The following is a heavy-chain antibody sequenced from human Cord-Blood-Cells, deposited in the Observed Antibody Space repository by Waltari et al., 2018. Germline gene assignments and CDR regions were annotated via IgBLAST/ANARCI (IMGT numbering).Heavy chain of an antibody. CDR3: ARDTPLYRYFDL. Sequence: QVQLVQPGAEVKKPGPSSKVSCKASGGTFSSNATSWVRQAPGQGLEWMGKVVPNLSIARYAQTFQGRDTITAVKSTSTAYMGLSSLRSEDTAVYCCARDTPLYRYFDLWGRGTLVTVSS. CDR1: GGTFSSNA. V-gene: IGHV1-69*04. J-gene: IGHJ2*01. CDR2: VVPNLSIA.